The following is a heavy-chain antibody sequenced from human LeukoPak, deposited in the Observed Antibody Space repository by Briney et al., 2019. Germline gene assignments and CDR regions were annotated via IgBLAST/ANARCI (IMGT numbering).Heavy chain of an antibody. J-gene: IGHJ4*02. V-gene: IGHV1-18*01. CDR2: IGAYNGNT. CDR1: GYTFTTYG. D-gene: IGHD2-15*01. Sequence: ASVKVSCKASGYTFTTYGISWVRQAPGQGLEWMAWIGAYNGNTDYAQNLQGRVTVTTDTSTSTAYMELRSLRSDDTAVYYCARDFRNYCSGISISCPYFDYWGQGTLVTVSS. CDR3: ARDFRNYCSGISISCPYFDY.